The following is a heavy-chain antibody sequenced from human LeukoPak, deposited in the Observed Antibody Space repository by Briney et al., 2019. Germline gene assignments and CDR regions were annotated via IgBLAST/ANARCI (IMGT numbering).Heavy chain of an antibody. CDR2: INPNSGGT. CDR3: ARVGCSGGSCYSWYYYYGMDV. CDR1: GYTFTGYY. J-gene: IGHJ6*02. Sequence: GASVKVSCKASGYTFTGYYMHWVRQAPGQGLEWMGWINPNSGGTNYAQKFQGRVTMTRDTSISTAYMELSRLRSDDTAVYYCARVGCSGGSCYSWYYYYGMDVWGQGTTVTVSS. D-gene: IGHD2-15*01. V-gene: IGHV1-2*02.